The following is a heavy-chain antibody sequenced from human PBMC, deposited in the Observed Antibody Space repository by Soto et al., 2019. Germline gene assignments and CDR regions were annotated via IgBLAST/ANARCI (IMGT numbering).Heavy chain of an antibody. Sequence: GGSLRLSCAASGFTFSSYSMYWVRQAPGKGLEWVSSISSSSSYIYYADSVKGRFTISRDNAKNSLYLQMNSLRAEDTAVYYCALFTKDNWNYTPFDYWGQGTLVTVSS. J-gene: IGHJ4*02. CDR2: ISSSSSYI. D-gene: IGHD1-7*01. CDR3: ALFTKDNWNYTPFDY. CDR1: GFTFSSYS. V-gene: IGHV3-21*01.